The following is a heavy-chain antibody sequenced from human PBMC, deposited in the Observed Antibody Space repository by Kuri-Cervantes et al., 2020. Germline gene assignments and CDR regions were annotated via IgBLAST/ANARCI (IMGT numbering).Heavy chain of an antibody. Sequence: ASVKVSCKASGYXFTGYYMHWVRQAPGQGLEWMGWXNPNXGGTNYAQKFQGWVTMTRDTSISTAYMELSRLRSDDTAVYYCAXGPGFGVVIXXTHYMDVWDKGTTVTVSS. CDR1: GYXFTGYY. CDR3: AXGPGFGVVIXXTHYMDV. J-gene: IGHJ6*03. CDR2: XNPNXGGT. V-gene: IGHV1-2*04. D-gene: IGHD3-3*01.